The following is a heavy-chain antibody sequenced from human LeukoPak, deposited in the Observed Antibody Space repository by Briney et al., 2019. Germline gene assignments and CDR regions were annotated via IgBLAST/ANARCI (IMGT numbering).Heavy chain of an antibody. Sequence: ASVKVSCKASGYTFTSYDINWVRQATEQGLEWMGWMNPNSGNTGYAQKFQGRVTMTRNTSISTAYMELSSLRSEDTAVYYCGRTGVVPAAIDYYYMDVWGKGTTVTVSS. CDR1: GYTFTSYD. V-gene: IGHV1-8*01. CDR2: MNPNSGNT. J-gene: IGHJ6*03. CDR3: GRTGVVPAAIDYYYMDV. D-gene: IGHD2-2*02.